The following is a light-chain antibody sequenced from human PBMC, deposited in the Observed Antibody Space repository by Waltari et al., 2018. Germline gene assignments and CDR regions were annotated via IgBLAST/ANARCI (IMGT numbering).Light chain of an antibody. Sequence: DIQMTQSPSTLSASVGDRVTITCRASQTISIYLAWYQQKPGKAPNLLIYKASTLESGVPSRFSGSGSGTEFTLTTSSLQPDDFATYYCQQYHSYSPYTFGQGTKLDIK. CDR1: QTISIY. CDR2: KAS. J-gene: IGKJ2*01. CDR3: QQYHSYSPYT. V-gene: IGKV1-5*03.